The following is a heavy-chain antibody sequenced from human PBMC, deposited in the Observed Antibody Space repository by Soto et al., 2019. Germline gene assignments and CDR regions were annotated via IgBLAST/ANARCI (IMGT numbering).Heavy chain of an antibody. Sequence: QVQVVESGGGVVQPGRSLRLSCAASGFSFGSYGMHWVRQAPGKGLEWVALIWHDGSSENCADSVKGRFTISRDNSKNMLYLQMDSLRVDDTAVYYCARDFNWNLGDYWGQGTLVTVSS. D-gene: IGHD1-20*01. J-gene: IGHJ4*02. CDR1: GFSFGSYG. CDR2: IWHDGSSE. CDR3: ARDFNWNLGDY. V-gene: IGHV3-33*01.